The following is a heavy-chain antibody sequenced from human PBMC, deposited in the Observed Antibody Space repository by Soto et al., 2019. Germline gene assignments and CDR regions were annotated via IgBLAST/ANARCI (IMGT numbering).Heavy chain of an antibody. J-gene: IGHJ5*02. D-gene: IGHD2-2*01. CDR3: SRALWGPACHINWFDP. CDR2: IYYSGST. Sequence: PSWTLSLTCTVSGGSSSRSSYDGGRIRQPPGKGLEWIGSIYYSGSTYYNPSLKSRVTLSVDTAKNQFSLKLTSVTAAAPAVYICSRALWGPACHINWFDPWGQGTLVTVSS. CDR1: GGSSSRSSYD. V-gene: IGHV4-39*07.